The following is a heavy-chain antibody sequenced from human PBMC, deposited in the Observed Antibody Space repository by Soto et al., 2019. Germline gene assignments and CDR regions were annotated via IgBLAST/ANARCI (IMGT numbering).Heavy chain of an antibody. CDR2: INPKTGDT. V-gene: IGHV1-2*02. CDR1: GYTFTGYY. J-gene: IGHJ4*02. D-gene: IGHD6-6*01. Sequence: QMQLVQSGAEARKPGASVKVSCKTSGYTFTGYYLNWVRQAPGRGLEWVGWINPKTGDTNNAQKFQGRVTMTTDTSISTGYMELSGLKSDDTAVYYCVTGDHLVRWGQGTRVTFS. CDR3: VTGDHLVR.